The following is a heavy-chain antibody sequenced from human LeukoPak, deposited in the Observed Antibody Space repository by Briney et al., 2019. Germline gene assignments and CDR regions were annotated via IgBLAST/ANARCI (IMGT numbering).Heavy chain of an antibody. CDR3: ARGITDIVVVPAAEAGAFDI. J-gene: IGHJ3*02. CDR1: GYTFTSYG. CDR2: ISAYNGNT. Sequence: GASVKVSCKASGYTFTSYGISWVRQAPGQGLEWMGWISAYNGNTNYAQKLQSRVTMTTDTSTSTAYMELRSLRSDDTAVYYCARGITDIVVVPAAEAGAFDIWGQGTMVTVSS. D-gene: IGHD2-2*01. V-gene: IGHV1-18*01.